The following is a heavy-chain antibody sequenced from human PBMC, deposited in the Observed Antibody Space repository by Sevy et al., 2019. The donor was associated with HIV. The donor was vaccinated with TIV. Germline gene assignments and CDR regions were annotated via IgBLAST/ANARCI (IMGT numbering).Heavy chain of an antibody. D-gene: IGHD2-21*01. CDR2: ISSSSGTI. V-gene: IGHV3-48*01. J-gene: IGHJ5*01. CDR1: GFTFSAYS. CDR3: ARAGGDCYSKNECWFVS. Sequence: GGSLRLSCAASGFTFSAYSMNWVRQAPGKGLEWVSYISSSSGTIYYSDSVKGQFTISRHNAKSSLYLPMNGLRAEDTAVYYCARAGGDCYSKNECWFVSWGQGTLVTVSS.